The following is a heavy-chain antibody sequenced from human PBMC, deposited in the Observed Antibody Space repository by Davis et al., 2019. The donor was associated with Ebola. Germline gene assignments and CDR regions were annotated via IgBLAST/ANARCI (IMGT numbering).Heavy chain of an antibody. CDR3: ARPRGDLYYFDY. CDR1: GFTFSSYG. CDR2: IWYDGSNK. Sequence: GESLKISCAASGFTFSSYGMHWVRQAPGKGLEWVAVIWYDGSNKYYADSVTGRFTISRDNSKNTLYLQMNSLRAEDTAVYYCARPRGDLYYFDYWGQGTLVTVSS. J-gene: IGHJ4*02. V-gene: IGHV3-33*01. D-gene: IGHD2-21*02.